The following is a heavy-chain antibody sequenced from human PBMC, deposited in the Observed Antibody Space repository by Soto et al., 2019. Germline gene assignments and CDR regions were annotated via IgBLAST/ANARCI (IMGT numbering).Heavy chain of an antibody. D-gene: IGHD3-3*01. CDR2: IYYSGST. V-gene: IGHV4-39*01. J-gene: IGHJ5*02. CDR3: ARRRYFGVAIGWFDP. CDR1: GGSISSSSYY. Sequence: SETLSLTCTVSGGSISSSSYYWGWIRQPPGKGLEWIGSIYYSGSTYYNPSLKSRVTISVDTSKNQFSLKLSSVTAADTAVYYCARRRYFGVAIGWFDPWGQGTLVTVSS.